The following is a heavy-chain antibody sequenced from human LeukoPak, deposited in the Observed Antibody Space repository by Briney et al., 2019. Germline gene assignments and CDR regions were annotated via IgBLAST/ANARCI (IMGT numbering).Heavy chain of an antibody. V-gene: IGHV4-39*01. J-gene: IGHJ4*02. CDR2: IYYSGST. Sequence: SETLSLTCTVSGGSISSSSYYWGWIRQPPGKGLEWIGSIYYSGSTYYNPSLKSRVTISVDTSKNQFSLKLSSVTAAGTAVYYCARLSYDSSGYKYYFDYWGQGTLVTVSS. CDR3: ARLSYDSSGYKYYFDY. CDR1: GGSISSSSYY. D-gene: IGHD3-22*01.